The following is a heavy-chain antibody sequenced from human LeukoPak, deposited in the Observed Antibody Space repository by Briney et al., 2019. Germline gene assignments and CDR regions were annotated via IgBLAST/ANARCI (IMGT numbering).Heavy chain of an antibody. V-gene: IGHV3-30-3*01. CDR1: GFTFSSYA. D-gene: IGHD6-19*01. Sequence: GGSLRLSCAASGFTFSSYAMHWVRQAPGKGLEWVAVISYDGSNKYYADSVKGRFTISRDNSKNTLYLQMNGLRAEDTAVYYCARVAVQWLPAEYFQHWGQGTLVTVSS. CDR3: ARVAVQWLPAEYFQH. CDR2: ISYDGSNK. J-gene: IGHJ1*01.